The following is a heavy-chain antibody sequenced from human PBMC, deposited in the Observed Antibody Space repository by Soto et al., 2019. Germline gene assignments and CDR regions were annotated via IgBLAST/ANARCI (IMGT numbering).Heavy chain of an antibody. V-gene: IGHV1-46*01. CDR3: ARSLLQGDF. Sequence: QVQLVQSGAEVKKPGASVKISCKASGYTFIHYYIHWVRQAPGQGLKWMAIINPNGGSTNYAQKFQGRVTVTSETSTTKVSMALNSLKSGDTAVYFCARSLLQGDFWGQGTLVTVSS. CDR2: INPNGGST. D-gene: IGHD2-21*01. J-gene: IGHJ4*02. CDR1: GYTFIHYY.